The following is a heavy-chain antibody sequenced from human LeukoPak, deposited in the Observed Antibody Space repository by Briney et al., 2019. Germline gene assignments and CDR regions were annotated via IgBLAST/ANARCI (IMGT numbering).Heavy chain of an antibody. CDR1: GGTFSSYA. D-gene: IGHD5-12*01. J-gene: IGHJ4*02. Sequence: ASVKVSCKASGGTFSSYAISWVRQAPGQGLEWMGGIIPIFGTANYAQKFQGRVTITTDESTSTAYMELSSLRSEDTAVYYCGGGYSGYPSRTWYFDYWGQGTLVTVSS. CDR3: GGGYSGYPSRTWYFDY. CDR2: IIPIFGTA. V-gene: IGHV1-69*05.